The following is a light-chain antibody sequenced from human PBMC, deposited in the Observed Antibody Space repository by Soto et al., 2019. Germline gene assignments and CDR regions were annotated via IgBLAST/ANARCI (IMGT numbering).Light chain of an antibody. CDR1: SSDVGGYNY. CDR3: SSYTSSSTLV. J-gene: IGLJ2*01. V-gene: IGLV2-14*01. CDR2: EVS. Sequence: QSALTQPASVSGSPGQSITISCTGTSSDVGGYNYVSWYQQHPGKAPKLMIYEVSNRPSGVSNRFSGSKSGNTASLTISGVEAEGEADYYCSSYTSSSTLVFGGGTKLTVL.